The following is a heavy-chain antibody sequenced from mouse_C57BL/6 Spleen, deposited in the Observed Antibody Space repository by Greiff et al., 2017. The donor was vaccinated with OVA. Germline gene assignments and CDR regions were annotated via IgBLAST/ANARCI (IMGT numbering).Heavy chain of an antibody. V-gene: IGHV1-80*01. J-gene: IGHJ1*03. CDR1: GYAFSSYW. CDR2: IYPGDGDT. Sequence: VQLQQSGAELVKPGASVKISCKASGYAFSSYWMNWVKQRPGKGLEWIGQIYPGDGDTNYNGKFKGKATLTADKSSSTAYMQFSSLTSEDSAVYFCAGYGSSYRYFDVWGTGTTVTVSS. CDR3: AGYGSSYRYFDV. D-gene: IGHD1-1*01.